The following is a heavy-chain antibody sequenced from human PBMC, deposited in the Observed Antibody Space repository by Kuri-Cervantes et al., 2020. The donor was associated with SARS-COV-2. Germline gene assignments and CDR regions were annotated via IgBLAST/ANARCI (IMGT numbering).Heavy chain of an antibody. J-gene: IGHJ6*02. Sequence: GGSLRLSCAASGFTFSSYAMSWVRQAPGKGLEWVSAISGSGGSTYYADSVKGRFTISRDNSKNTLYLQMNSLRAEDTAVYCCAKADWANYYYYYGMDVWGQGTTVTVSS. V-gene: IGHV3-23*01. D-gene: IGHD3-9*01. CDR1: GFTFSSYA. CDR3: AKADWANYYYYYGMDV. CDR2: ISGSGGST.